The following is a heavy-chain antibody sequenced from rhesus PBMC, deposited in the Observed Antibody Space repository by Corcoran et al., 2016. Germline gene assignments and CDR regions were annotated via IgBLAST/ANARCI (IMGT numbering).Heavy chain of an antibody. Sequence: QLQLQESGPGLVKPSETLSLTCAVSGGSISSNYWSWIRQPPGKGLEWIGRISGRGGRTTTNPPLESRVTISTDTSKNQFSLKLSSVTAADTAVYYGARDPWGPLDVWGRGVLVTVSS. CDR3: ARDPWGPLDV. J-gene: IGHJ5-2*02. CDR1: GGSISSNY. CDR2: ISGRGGRT. D-gene: IGHD3-34*01. V-gene: IGHV4-173*01.